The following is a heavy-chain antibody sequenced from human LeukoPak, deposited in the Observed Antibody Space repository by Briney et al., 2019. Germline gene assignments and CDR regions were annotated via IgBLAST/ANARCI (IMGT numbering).Heavy chain of an antibody. D-gene: IGHD4-17*01. CDR3: ARARRCGLNDDYGACFDY. V-gene: IGHV3-53*01. CDR1: GFTVSNNH. CDR2: IYTAGNI. J-gene: IGHJ4*02. Sequence: GGSLRLSCAASGFTVSNNHVSWLRLAPGKGLEWVSIIYTAGNIYYADSVKGRFTISRDSSTNTLYLQMNSPRADDTAVYYCARARRCGLNDDYGACFDYWGEGSLVTVSS.